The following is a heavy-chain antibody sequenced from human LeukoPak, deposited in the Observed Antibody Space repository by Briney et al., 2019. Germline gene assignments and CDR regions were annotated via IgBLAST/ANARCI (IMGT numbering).Heavy chain of an antibody. CDR2: IYSSGST. V-gene: IGHV4-4*07. J-gene: IGHJ4*02. D-gene: IGHD4-23*01. CDR1: GGSISSYY. Sequence: PSETLSLTCTVSGGSISSYYWSWIRQPAGKGLEWIARIYSSGSTHYNPSLKSRVTMSVDTSTNHFSLNLSSVTAADTAVYYCARDRTYGGNSGFDYWGQGTLVTVSS. CDR3: ARDRTYGGNSGFDY.